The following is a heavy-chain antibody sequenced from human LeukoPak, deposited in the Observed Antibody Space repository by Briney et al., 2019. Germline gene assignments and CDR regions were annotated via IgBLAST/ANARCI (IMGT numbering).Heavy chain of an antibody. D-gene: IGHD3-10*01. V-gene: IGHV1-46*01. CDR1: GYTFTSYY. J-gene: IGHJ5*02. Sequence: ASVKVSCKASGYTFTSYYMHWVRQAPGQGLEWMGIINPSGGSTSYAQKFQGRVTMTTDTSTSTAYMELRSLRSDDTAVYYCARVGRGNVATDPWGQGTLVTVSS. CDR2: INPSGGST. CDR3: ARVGRGNVATDP.